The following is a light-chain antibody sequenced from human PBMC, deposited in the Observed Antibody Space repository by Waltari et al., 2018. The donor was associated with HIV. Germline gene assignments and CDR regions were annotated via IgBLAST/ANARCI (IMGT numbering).Light chain of an antibody. CDR2: GAS. CDR3: QQYGSSHPFT. Sequence: EIVSTQSPGTLSLSPGERATLSCRASQSVSSSYLAWYQQKPGQAPRLLIYGASSRATSIPDRFSGSGSGTDFTLTISRLEPEDFAVYYCQQYGSSHPFTFGPGTKVDIK. CDR1: QSVSSSY. J-gene: IGKJ3*01. V-gene: IGKV3-20*01.